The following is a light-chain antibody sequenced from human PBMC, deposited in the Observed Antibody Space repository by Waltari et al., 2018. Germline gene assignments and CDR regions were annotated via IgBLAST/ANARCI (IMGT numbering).Light chain of an antibody. Sequence: QSVLTQPPSGSGAPGQRVTISCTGSSSNIRAGYDVPWYQQLPGTAPKLLIYGNSNRPSGVPDRFSGSKSGTSASLAITGLQAEDEADYYCQSYDSSLSGVVFGGGTKLTVL. CDR1: SSNIRAGYD. CDR3: QSYDSSLSGVV. CDR2: GNS. V-gene: IGLV1-40*01. J-gene: IGLJ2*01.